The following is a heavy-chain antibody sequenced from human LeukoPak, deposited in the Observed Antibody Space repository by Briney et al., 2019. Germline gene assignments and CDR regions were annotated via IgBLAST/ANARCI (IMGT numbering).Heavy chain of an antibody. V-gene: IGHV4-59*12. CDR2: IYHSGST. CDR3: ARAGKITYYYDSSGYYPFDY. D-gene: IGHD3-22*01. CDR1: GGSISSYY. Sequence: SETLSLTCTVSGGSISSYYWSWIRQPPGKGLEWIGYIYHSGSTYYNPSLKSRVTISVDRSKNQFSLKLSSVTAADTAVYYCARAGKITYYYDSSGYYPFDYWGQGTLVTVSS. J-gene: IGHJ4*02.